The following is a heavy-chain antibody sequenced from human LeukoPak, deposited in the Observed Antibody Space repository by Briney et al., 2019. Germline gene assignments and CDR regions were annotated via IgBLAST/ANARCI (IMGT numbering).Heavy chain of an antibody. CDR1: GYTFTTYP. CDR3: ARDPYTSSSWYRGRANNWFDP. Sequence: ASVKVSCKASGYTFTTYPMNWVRQAPGQGLEWMGWINTNTGNPAYAQGFTGRFVFSLDTSVSTAYLQISSLKADDTAVYYCARDPYTSSSWYRGRANNWFDPWGQGTLVTVSS. J-gene: IGHJ5*02. V-gene: IGHV7-4-1*02. CDR2: INTNTGNP. D-gene: IGHD6-13*01.